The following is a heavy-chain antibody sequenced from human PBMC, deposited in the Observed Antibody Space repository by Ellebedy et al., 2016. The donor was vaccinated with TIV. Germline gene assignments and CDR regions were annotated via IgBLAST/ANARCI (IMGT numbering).Heavy chain of an antibody. V-gene: IGHV3-23*01. Sequence: GESLKISCAASGFTFSSYAMSWVRQAPGRRLEWVSAISGSGGSTHYVDSVRGRFTTSRDNARNTLYLQMNSLRGEDTAVYFCARDRGDYSISGPWGQGTLVTVSS. CDR3: ARDRGDYSISGP. D-gene: IGHD4-11*01. CDR1: GFTFSSYA. CDR2: ISGSGGST. J-gene: IGHJ5*02.